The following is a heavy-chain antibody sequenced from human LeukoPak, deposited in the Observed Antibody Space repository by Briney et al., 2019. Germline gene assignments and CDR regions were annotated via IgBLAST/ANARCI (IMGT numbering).Heavy chain of an antibody. CDR1: AFTFSGYS. J-gene: IGHJ3*02. D-gene: IGHD3-3*01. V-gene: IGHV3-48*01. CDR3: ARAPESGYDAFDI. CDR2: ISPSATTI. Sequence: GGSLRLSCAASAFTFSGYSMNWVRQAPGKGLEWVSYISPSATTIYYADSVKGRFTISRDNAKNSLYLQMNSLRAEDTAVYYCARAPESGYDAFDIWGQGTMVTVSS.